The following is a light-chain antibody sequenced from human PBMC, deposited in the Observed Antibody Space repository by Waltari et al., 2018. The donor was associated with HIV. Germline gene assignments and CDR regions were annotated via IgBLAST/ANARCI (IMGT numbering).Light chain of an antibody. CDR3: AAWDDSLNAYV. CDR1: DSNIGSNT. Sequence: QSVLTQPPSASGTPGQRVVISCSGSDSNIGSNTIKWFQQLPGSAPKVLVYSDDHRPSGVPDRFSGSKSGTSASLAISGVQSEDKADYYCAAWDDSLNAYVFGSGTKVTVL. J-gene: IGLJ1*01. CDR2: SDD. V-gene: IGLV1-44*01.